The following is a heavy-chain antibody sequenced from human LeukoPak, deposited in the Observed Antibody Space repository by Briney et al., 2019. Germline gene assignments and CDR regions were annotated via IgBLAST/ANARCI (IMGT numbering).Heavy chain of an antibody. J-gene: IGHJ6*03. Sequence: PGGSLRLSCAASGFTFSNHGMNWVRQAPGKGLEWISYISSSSSAIYYGDSVKGRFAISRDNAKNSLYLQMNSLRAEDTAIYYCATRAYGSGSYFHYYYYCMDVWGKGTTVTVSS. CDR2: ISSSSSAI. CDR1: GFTFSNHG. V-gene: IGHV3-48*01. D-gene: IGHD3-10*01. CDR3: ATRAYGSGSYFHYYYYCMDV.